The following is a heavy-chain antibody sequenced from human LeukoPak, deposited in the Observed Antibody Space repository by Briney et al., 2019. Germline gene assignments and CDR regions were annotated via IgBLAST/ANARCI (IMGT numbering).Heavy chain of an antibody. CDR3: ASYQRGTYGSGSYRY. CDR2: IYSGGST. V-gene: IGHV3-53*01. Sequence: GSLRLSCAASGFTVSSNYMSWVRQAPGKGLEWVSVIYSGGSTYYADSVKGRFTISRDNSKNTLYLQMNSLRAEDTAVYYCASYQRGTYGSGSYRYWGQGTLVTVSS. J-gene: IGHJ4*02. D-gene: IGHD3-10*01. CDR1: GFTVSSNY.